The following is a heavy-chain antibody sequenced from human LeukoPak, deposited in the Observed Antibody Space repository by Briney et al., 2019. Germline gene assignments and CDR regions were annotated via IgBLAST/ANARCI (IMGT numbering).Heavy chain of an antibody. CDR1: GFTFSGFW. Sequence: GGSLRLSCAVSGFTFSGFWMSWSRQAPGKGLEWVASINSDGSEGYYADVVKGRFTISRDNAKNSLFLQMNSLRDDDTAVYYCARASFQRWLQLGGDWGQGTLVTVSS. CDR2: INSDGSEG. V-gene: IGHV3-7*01. CDR3: ARASFQRWLQLGGD. J-gene: IGHJ4*02. D-gene: IGHD5-24*01.